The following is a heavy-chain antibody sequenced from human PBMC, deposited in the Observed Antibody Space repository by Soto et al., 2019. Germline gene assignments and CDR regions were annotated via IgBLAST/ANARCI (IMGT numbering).Heavy chain of an antibody. V-gene: IGHV3-21*01. CDR3: ARDAIFGVVIGYGMDV. D-gene: IGHD3-3*01. J-gene: IGHJ6*02. CDR1: GFTFSSYS. Sequence: VGSLRLSCAASGFTFSSYSMNWVRQAPGRGLEWVSSISSSSSYIYYADSVKGRFTISRDNAKNSLYLQMNSLRAEDTAVYYCARDAIFGVVIGYGMDVWGQGTTVTVSS. CDR2: ISSSSSYI.